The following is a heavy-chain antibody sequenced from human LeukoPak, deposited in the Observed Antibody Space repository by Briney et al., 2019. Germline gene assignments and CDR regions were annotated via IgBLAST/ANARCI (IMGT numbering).Heavy chain of an antibody. CDR3: ARMATIPG. CDR2: INPSGGST. Sequence: ASVKVSCKASGYTFTSYYMHWVRQAPGQGLEWMGVINPSGGSTSYAQKFQGRVTMTRDTSTSTAYMELTRLTSDDTAVYYCARMATIPGWGQGTLVTVSS. V-gene: IGHV1-46*03. J-gene: IGHJ4*02. CDR1: GYTFTSYY. D-gene: IGHD5-24*01.